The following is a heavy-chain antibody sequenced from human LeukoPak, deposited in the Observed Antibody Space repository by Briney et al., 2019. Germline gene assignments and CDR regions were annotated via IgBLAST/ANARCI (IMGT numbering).Heavy chain of an antibody. D-gene: IGHD1-14*01. Sequence: PGGSLRLSCAASGFTFRSYRMNWVRQAPGKGLEWVANINQDGSEKYYVDSVKGRFTISRDNAKNSLYLQMNSLRAEDTAVYYCARDHTEPGVIFDYWGQGTLVTVSS. V-gene: IGHV3-7*05. CDR1: GFTFRSYR. J-gene: IGHJ4*02. CDR3: ARDHTEPGVIFDY. CDR2: INQDGSEK.